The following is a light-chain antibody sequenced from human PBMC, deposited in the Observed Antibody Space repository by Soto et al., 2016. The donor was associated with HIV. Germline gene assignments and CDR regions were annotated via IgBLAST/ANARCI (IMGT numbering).Light chain of an antibody. CDR1: QNIGRY. V-gene: IGKV1-39*01. CDR3: QQSWDTPLYT. J-gene: IGKJ2*01. Sequence: EIQMTQSPSSLSAYVGDRVTISCRASQNIGRYLNWFQQKSGKAPQLLIYAASSLEGGVPSRFRGSGSGTDFSLTIINVQPDDSATYYCQQSWDTPLYTFGQGTKLDI. CDR2: AAS.